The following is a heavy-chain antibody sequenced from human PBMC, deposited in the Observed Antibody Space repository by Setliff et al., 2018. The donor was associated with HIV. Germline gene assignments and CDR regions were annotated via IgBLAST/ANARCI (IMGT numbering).Heavy chain of an antibody. Sequence: GSVKVSCKALGFLVTGYNVHWVRQAPGHGPEWLGRINPNNGGTNYAQKFQGRVTMSLDTSTSTVYLELKALTSDGTAVYYCVRPRVFDSFDVWGPGTMVTVSS. CDR3: VRPRVFDSFDV. V-gene: IGHV1-2*06. J-gene: IGHJ3*01. CDR1: GFLVTGYN. CDR2: INPNNGGT.